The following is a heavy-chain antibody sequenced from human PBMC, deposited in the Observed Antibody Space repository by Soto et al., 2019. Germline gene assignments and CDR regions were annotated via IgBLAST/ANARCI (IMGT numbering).Heavy chain of an antibody. CDR1: GFIFSNYG. V-gene: IGHV3-30*18. CDR2: ISFDGKNR. Sequence: QVQLVESGGGVVQPGKSLRLSCAASGFIFSNYGMHWVRQAPGKGLEWVALISFDGKNRNYADSVKGRFTIYRDNPKNPLYLEMKSLRPEGPGFYYLGKRGGVVGGSEHPLFEYWGPGTLVTVSS. D-gene: IGHD2-15*01. J-gene: IGHJ4*02. CDR3: GKRGGVVGGSEHPLFEY.